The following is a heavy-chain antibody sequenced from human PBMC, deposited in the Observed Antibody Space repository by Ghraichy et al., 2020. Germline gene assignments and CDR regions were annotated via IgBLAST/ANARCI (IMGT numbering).Heavy chain of an antibody. CDR1: GFTFSNAW. V-gene: IGHV3-15*07. CDR2: IKSKTDGGTT. CDR3: TTAAQKTIFGVVDYFDY. J-gene: IGHJ4*02. Sequence: GESLNISCAASGFTFSNAWMNWVRQAPGKGLEWVGRIKSKTDGGTTDYAAPVKGRFTISRDDSKNTLYLQMNSLKTEDTAVYYCTTAAQKTIFGVVDYFDYWGQGTLVTVSS. D-gene: IGHD3-3*01.